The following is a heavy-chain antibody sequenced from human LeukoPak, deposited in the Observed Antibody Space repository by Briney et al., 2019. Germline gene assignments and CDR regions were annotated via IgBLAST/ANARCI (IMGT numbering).Heavy chain of an antibody. Sequence: ASVKVSCKASGYSLIRYGISWVRQAPGQGLEWMGRISGYNDNANYAQKLQGRVTMTTDTSTSTGYMELRSLRSDDTAVYYCARDVFHCSGGSCYSGFDYWGQGTLVTVSS. J-gene: IGHJ4*02. D-gene: IGHD2-15*01. CDR2: ISGYNDNA. CDR1: GYSLIRYG. CDR3: ARDVFHCSGGSCYSGFDY. V-gene: IGHV1-18*01.